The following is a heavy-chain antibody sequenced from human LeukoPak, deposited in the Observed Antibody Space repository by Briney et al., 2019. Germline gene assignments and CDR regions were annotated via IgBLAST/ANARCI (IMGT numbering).Heavy chain of an antibody. D-gene: IGHD5-12*01. CDR3: ARDTTVASGMQY. CDR2: IYNGGTT. J-gene: IGHJ4*02. Sequence: SETLSLTCSVSGGSLSTYSWTWVRQSPGKRLEWIGSIYNGGTTNYNPSLKSRATISPDTAKNQFSLRLRSVTAADTAIFYCARDTTVASGMQYWGQGTLVSVSS. CDR1: GGSLSTYS. V-gene: IGHV4-59*01.